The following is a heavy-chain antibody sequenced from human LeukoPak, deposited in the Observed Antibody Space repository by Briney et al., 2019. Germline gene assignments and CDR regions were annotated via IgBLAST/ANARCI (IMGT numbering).Heavy chain of an antibody. CDR2: IYSGGST. D-gene: IGHD2-15*01. CDR1: GFTASSNY. V-gene: IGHV3-66*01. CDR3: AKGVGYCSGGSCQQFDY. Sequence: GGSLRLSCAASGFTASSNYMSWVRQAPGKGLEWVSVIYSGGSTYYADSVKGRFTISRDNSKNTLYLQMNSLRAEDTAVYYCAKGVGYCSGGSCQQFDYWGQGTLVTVSS. J-gene: IGHJ4*02.